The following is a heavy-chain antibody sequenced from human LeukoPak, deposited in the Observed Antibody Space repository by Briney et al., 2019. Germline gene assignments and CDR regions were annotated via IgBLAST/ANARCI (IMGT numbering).Heavy chain of an antibody. CDR3: ARAAYSSSPSMEGY. CDR1: GGSISSYY. Sequence: SETLSLTCTVSGGSISSYYWSWIRQPPGKGLEWIGYIYYSGSTNYNPSLKSRVTISVDTSKNQFSLKLSSVTAADTAVYYCARAAYSSSPSMEGYWGQGTLVTVSS. V-gene: IGHV4-59*01. CDR2: IYYSGST. J-gene: IGHJ4*02. D-gene: IGHD6-6*01.